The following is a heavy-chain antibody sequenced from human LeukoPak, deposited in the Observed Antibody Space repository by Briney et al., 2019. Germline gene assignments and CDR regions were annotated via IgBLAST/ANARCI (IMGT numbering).Heavy chain of an antibody. CDR3: ARHQECSGGSCYPDY. V-gene: IGHV4-59*08. CDR1: GGSISSYY. J-gene: IGHJ4*02. Sequence: KASETLSLTCTVSGGSISSYYWSWIRQPPGKGLEWLGYIYYSGSTNYNPSRKSRVTIPVDTSKNQFSLKLSSVTAADTAVYYCARHQECSGGSCYPDYWGQGTLVTVSS. D-gene: IGHD2-15*01. CDR2: IYYSGST.